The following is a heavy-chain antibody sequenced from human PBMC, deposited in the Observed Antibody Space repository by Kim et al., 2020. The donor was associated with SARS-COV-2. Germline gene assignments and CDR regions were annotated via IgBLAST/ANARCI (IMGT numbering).Heavy chain of an antibody. D-gene: IGHD3-22*01. CDR3: ARGLYDSSGCYYFDY. CDR1: GFTFSSYD. V-gene: IGHV3-13*04. J-gene: IGHJ4*02. Sequence: GGSLRLSCAASGFTFSSYDMHWVRQATGKGLEWVSAIGTAGDTYYPGSVKGRFTISRENAKNSLYLQMNSLRAGDTAVYYCARGLYDSSGCYYFDYWGQGTLVTVSS. CDR2: IGTAGDT.